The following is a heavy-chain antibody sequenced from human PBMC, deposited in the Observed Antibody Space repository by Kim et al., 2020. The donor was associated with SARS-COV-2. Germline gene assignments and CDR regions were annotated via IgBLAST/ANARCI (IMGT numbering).Heavy chain of an antibody. J-gene: IGHJ1*01. D-gene: IGHD3-22*01. CDR1: GYSFTSYW. CDR3: ARLTYDSSGYYYPPGYFQH. Sequence: GESLKISCKGSGYSFTSYWIGWVRQMPGKGLEWMGIIYPGDSDTRYSPSFQGQVTISADKSISTAYLQWSSLKASDTAMYYCARLTYDSSGYYYPPGYFQHWGQGTLVTVSS. CDR2: IYPGDSDT. V-gene: IGHV5-51*01.